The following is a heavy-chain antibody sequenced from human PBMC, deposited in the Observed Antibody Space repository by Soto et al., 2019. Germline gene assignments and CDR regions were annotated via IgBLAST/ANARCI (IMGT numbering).Heavy chain of an antibody. CDR1: GFPFSSYG. Sequence: QVQLVESGGGVVQPGRSLRLSCAASGFPFSSYGMHWVRQAPGKGLDWVAVIWYDGSNKDYADSVKGRFTISRDNSNNTLYLQMNNLRADDTAVYYGASSINWGQGTLVTVSS. V-gene: IGHV3-33*01. CDR3: ASSIN. CDR2: IWYDGSNK. J-gene: IGHJ4*02.